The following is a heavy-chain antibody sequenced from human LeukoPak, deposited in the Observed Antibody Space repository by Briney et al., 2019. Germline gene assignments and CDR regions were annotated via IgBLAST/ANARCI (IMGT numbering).Heavy chain of an antibody. CDR3: AKPPPDSSSWLFDY. J-gene: IGHJ4*02. CDR1: GFTFSTYV. CDR2: ISANGGST. V-gene: IGHV3-23*01. D-gene: IGHD6-13*01. Sequence: GGSLRLSCAASGFTFSTYVMSWVRQAPGKGLEWVSTISANGGSTYYTDSVKGRFTISRDNSKNTLYLQMNSLRAEDTAVYYCAKPPPDSSSWLFDYWGQGTQVTVSS.